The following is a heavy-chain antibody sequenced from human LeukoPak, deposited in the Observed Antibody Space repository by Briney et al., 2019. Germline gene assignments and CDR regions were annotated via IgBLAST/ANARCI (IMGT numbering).Heavy chain of an antibody. CDR1: GGSISSGGYS. D-gene: IGHD4-17*01. Sequence: PSQTLSLTCAVSGGSISSGGYSWSWIRQPPGKGLEWIGYIYHSGSTYYNPSLKSRVTISVDRSRNQFSLKLSSVTAADTAAYYCARGMTTVTTWWFDPWGQGTLVTVSS. J-gene: IGHJ5*02. V-gene: IGHV4-30-2*01. CDR2: IYHSGST. CDR3: ARGMTTVTTWWFDP.